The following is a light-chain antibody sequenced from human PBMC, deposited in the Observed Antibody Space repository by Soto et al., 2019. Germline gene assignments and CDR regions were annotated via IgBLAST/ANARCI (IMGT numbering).Light chain of an antibody. V-gene: IGKV2-28*01. CDR3: MQRSHVPIT. J-gene: IGKJ5*01. CDR1: QSLLDSNGYNY. Sequence: DIVMTQSPLSLPFTPGYPASISCSSSQSLLDSNGYNYLDWYLQKPGQSPQLLIYLGSNRASGVPDRFSGSGSGTDFTLKISRVEAEDVGVYYCMQRSHVPITFGQGTRLEIK. CDR2: LGS.